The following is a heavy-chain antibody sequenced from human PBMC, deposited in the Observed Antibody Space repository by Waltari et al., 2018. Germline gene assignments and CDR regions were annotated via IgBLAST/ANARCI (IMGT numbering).Heavy chain of an antibody. V-gene: IGHV1-46*01. D-gene: IGHD3-3*01. J-gene: IGHJ3*02. CDR1: GYTFTSYY. CDR2: INPSSGST. CDR3: ARAEVDTIFGVVGAFDI. Sequence: QVQLVQSGAEVKKPGASVKVSCKASGYTFTSYYMHWVRQAPGQGLEWMGIINPSSGSTSYEQKFQGRVTMTRDTSTSTVYMELGSLRSEDTAVYYCARAEVDTIFGVVGAFDIWGQGTMVTVSS.